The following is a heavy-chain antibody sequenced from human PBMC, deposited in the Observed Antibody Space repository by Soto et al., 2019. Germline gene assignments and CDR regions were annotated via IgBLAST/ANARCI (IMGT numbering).Heavy chain of an antibody. CDR2: IYWDADK. D-gene: IGHD3-16*01. CDR3: AHSLLIPLAAGYYYYNGMDV. J-gene: IGHJ6*02. Sequence: QITLKESGPTLVKPTQTLTLTCTFSGFSLSTSGVGVGWIRQPPGKALEWLAIIYWDADKRYRPSLKSRLTITTDTSQNQVVLILTNMDPVDTATYFCAHSLLIPLAAGYYYYNGMDVWGQGTTVTVSS. V-gene: IGHV2-5*02. CDR1: GFSLSTSGVG.